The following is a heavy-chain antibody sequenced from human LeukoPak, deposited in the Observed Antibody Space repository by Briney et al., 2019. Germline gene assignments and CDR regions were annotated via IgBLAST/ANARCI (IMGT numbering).Heavy chain of an antibody. CDR3: ARDGYYYGSGYMDV. D-gene: IGHD3-10*01. CDR1: GYTFTSYG. V-gene: IGHV1-18*01. Sequence: ASVKVSCKASGYTFTSYGISWVRQAPGRGLEWMGWISAYNGNTNYAQKLQGRVTMTTDTSTSTAYMELRSLRSDDTAVYYCARDGYYYGSGYMDVWGKGTTVTISS. J-gene: IGHJ6*03. CDR2: ISAYNGNT.